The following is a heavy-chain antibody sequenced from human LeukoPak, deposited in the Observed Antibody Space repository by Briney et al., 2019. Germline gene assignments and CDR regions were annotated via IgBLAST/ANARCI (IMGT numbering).Heavy chain of an antibody. D-gene: IGHD6-13*01. J-gene: IGHJ4*02. CDR1: GGSFSGYY. V-gene: IGHV4-34*01. Sequence: KPSETLSLTCAVYGGSFSGYYWSWIRQPPGKGLEWIGEINHSGSTNYNPSLKSRVTISVDTSKNQFSLKLSSVTAADTALYYCARNQYSSSWYVDWGQGTLVTVSS. CDR3: ARNQYSSSWYVD. CDR2: INHSGST.